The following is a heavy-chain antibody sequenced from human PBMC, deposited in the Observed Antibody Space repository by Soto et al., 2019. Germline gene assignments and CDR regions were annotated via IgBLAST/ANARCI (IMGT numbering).Heavy chain of an antibody. Sequence: SETLSLTCTVSGGSISSSSYYWVWIRQPPGKGLEWIGSFYYSGNTYYNSSLKSRVTISGDTSENQFSLKLSSVTAADTAVYYCARQVVDGTVAGTGSFDYWGQGTLVT. CDR2: FYYSGNT. D-gene: IGHD6-19*01. J-gene: IGHJ4*02. V-gene: IGHV4-39*01. CDR3: ARQVVDGTVAGTGSFDY. CDR1: GGSISSSSYY.